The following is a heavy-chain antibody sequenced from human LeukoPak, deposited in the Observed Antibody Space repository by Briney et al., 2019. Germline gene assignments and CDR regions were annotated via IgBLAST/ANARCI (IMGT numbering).Heavy chain of an antibody. V-gene: IGHV4-39*07. CDR2: IYTSGST. J-gene: IGHJ6*03. CDR1: GGSISSSSYY. Sequence: TSETLSLTCTVSGGSISSSSYYWGWIRQPPGKGLEWIGRIYTSGSTNYNPSLKSRVTISVDTSKNQFSLKLSSVTAADTAVYYCARESDQDIVVVPAAPHYYYYYMDVWGKGTTVTVSS. D-gene: IGHD2-2*01. CDR3: ARESDQDIVVVPAAPHYYYYYMDV.